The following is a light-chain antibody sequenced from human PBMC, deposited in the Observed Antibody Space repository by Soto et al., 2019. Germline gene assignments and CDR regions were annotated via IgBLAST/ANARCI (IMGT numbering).Light chain of an antibody. Sequence: ALQMTQSPSSLSASVGDRVTITCRTSQEIRNDVSWYQQKPGRAPKLLISGASSLQSGVPSRFSGSGSATDFTLTISSLQPEDFATYYCLQDYNYPRTFGQGTKVEIK. CDR3: LQDYNYPRT. CDR1: QEIRND. V-gene: IGKV1-6*01. J-gene: IGKJ1*01. CDR2: GAS.